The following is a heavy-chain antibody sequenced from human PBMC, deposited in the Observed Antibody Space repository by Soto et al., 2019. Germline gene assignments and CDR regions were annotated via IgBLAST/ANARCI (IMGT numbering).Heavy chain of an antibody. CDR3: ARMSLFYFFDS. D-gene: IGHD3-10*01. CDR2: IYHSGIT. Sequence: PSETLSLTCPVSSDSMTSYYWSWIRQPPGKGLECIGYIYHSGITNYNPSLKSRVTISLDTSKTQFSLRLSFVTAADTAVYYCARMSLFYFFDSWGQGTLVTVCS. J-gene: IGHJ4*01. CDR1: SDSMTSYY. V-gene: IGHV4-59*01.